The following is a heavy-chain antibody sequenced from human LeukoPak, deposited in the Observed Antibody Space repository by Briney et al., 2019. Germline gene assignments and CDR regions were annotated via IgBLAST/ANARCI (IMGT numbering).Heavy chain of an antibody. J-gene: IGHJ4*02. CDR3: AKAGCSSTSCYTDY. CDR1: GFTFDDYA. CDR2: ISWNSGSI. D-gene: IGHD2-2*02. Sequence: GRSLRLSCAASGFTFDDYAMHWVRQAPGKGLGWVSGISWNSGSIGYADSVKGRFTISRDNAKNSLYLQMNSLRAEDMALYYCAKAGCSSTSCYTDYWGQGTLVTVSS. V-gene: IGHV3-9*03.